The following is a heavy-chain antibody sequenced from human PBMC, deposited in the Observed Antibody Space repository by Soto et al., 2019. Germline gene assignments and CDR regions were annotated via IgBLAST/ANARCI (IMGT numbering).Heavy chain of an antibody. V-gene: IGHV3-23*01. D-gene: IGHD2-2*01. CDR3: ATSLNCSSTSCYPYYYYGMDV. CDR2: ISGSGGST. Sequence: EVQLLESGGGLVQPGGSLRLSCAASGFTFSSYAMSWVRQAPGKGLEWVSAISGSGGSTYYADSVQGRFTISRDNSKNTLYLQMNSLRAEDTAVYYCATSLNCSSTSCYPYYYYGMDVWGQGTTVTVSS. CDR1: GFTFSSYA. J-gene: IGHJ6*02.